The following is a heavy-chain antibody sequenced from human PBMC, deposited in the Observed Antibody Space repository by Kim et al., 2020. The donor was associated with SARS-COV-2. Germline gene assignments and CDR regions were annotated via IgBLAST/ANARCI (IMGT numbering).Heavy chain of an antibody. D-gene: IGHD7-27*01. J-gene: IGHJ4*02. Sequence: VKGRFTTSRDNSKITLYLQMNSLRAEDTAVYYCARDFAPGDPGAEPSFDYWGQGTLVTVSS. V-gene: IGHV3-30*07. CDR3: ARDFAPGDPGAEPSFDY.